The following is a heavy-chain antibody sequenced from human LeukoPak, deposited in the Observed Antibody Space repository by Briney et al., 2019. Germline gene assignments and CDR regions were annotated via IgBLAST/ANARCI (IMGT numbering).Heavy chain of an antibody. CDR1: GGSFSGYY. V-gene: IGHV4-34*01. Sequence: SETLSLTCAVYGGSFSGYYWSWIRQPPGKGLEWIGEINHSGSTNYNPSLKSRVTISVDTSKNQFSLKLSSVTAADTAVYYCARGGLGVWYSSGWHWFDPWGQGTLVTVSS. CDR2: INHSGST. CDR3: ARGGLGVWYSSGWHWFDP. J-gene: IGHJ5*02. D-gene: IGHD6-19*01.